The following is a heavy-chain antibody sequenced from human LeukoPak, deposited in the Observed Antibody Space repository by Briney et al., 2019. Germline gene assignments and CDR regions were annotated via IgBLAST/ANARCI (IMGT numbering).Heavy chain of an antibody. Sequence: ASVKVSCKASGYTFTGYYMHWVRQAPGKGLEWMGWINPDSGGTNYAQKFQGTVTMTRDTSISTVYMELSRLRYEDMAVYYCARGEATDYWGQGTLVTVSS. CDR3: ARGEATDY. D-gene: IGHD5-12*01. V-gene: IGHV1-2*02. CDR2: INPDSGGT. J-gene: IGHJ4*02. CDR1: GYTFTGYY.